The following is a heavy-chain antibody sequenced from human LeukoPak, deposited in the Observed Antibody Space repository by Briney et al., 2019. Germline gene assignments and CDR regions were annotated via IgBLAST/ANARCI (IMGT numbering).Heavy chain of an antibody. V-gene: IGHV3-30*02. D-gene: IGHD1-26*01. CDR3: AKDDPTGRYL. J-gene: IGHJ4*02. CDR1: GFTFSSFG. Sequence: GGSLRLSCTASGFTFSSFGMHWVRQTPGKGLEWVAFIHNYETTEYYADSVKGRFTISRDNSKNTVYLQMNSLRVEDTAVYYCAKDDPTGRYLWGQGTLVTVSS. CDR2: IHNYETTE.